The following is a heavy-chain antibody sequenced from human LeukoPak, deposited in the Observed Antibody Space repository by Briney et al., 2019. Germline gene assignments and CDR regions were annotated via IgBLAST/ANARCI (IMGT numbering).Heavy chain of an antibody. V-gene: IGHV3-7*05. J-gene: IGHJ4*02. CDR1: GFSFSNYW. CDR2: INEDGSER. Sequence: GGSLRLSCAASGFSFSNYWMTWVRQAPEKGLEWMARINEDGSERHYLDSVKGRFTISRDNAKNSLYLQMNSLRADDTDVYYCARDSVRRFDYWGQGTLVTVSS. CDR3: ARDSVRRFDY.